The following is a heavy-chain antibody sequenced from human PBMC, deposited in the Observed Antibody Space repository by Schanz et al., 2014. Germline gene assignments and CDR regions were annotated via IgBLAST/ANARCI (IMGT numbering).Heavy chain of an antibody. CDR3: ARPPHDSSGYYPFDY. J-gene: IGHJ4*02. Sequence: EVQLLESGGGLVQPGGSLRLSCAASGFTFSSYAMTWVRQAPGMGLEWVSAISGSGGSTYYADSVKGRFTISRDNSKNTLYLQMNSLRAEDTAVYYCARPPHDSSGYYPFDYWGQGTLVTVSS. D-gene: IGHD3-22*01. CDR2: ISGSGGST. CDR1: GFTFSSYA. V-gene: IGHV3-23*01.